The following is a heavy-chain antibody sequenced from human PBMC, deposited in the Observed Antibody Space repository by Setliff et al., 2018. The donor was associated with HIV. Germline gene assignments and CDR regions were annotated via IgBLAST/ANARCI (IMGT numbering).Heavy chain of an antibody. V-gene: IGHV4-34*01. CDR3: ARNPAIPFYDSSGYYYRYYYYCMDV. CDR2: INHSGST. Sequence: PSETLSLTCAVYGGSFSGYYWSWIRQPPGKGLEWIGEINHSGSTNYNPSLKSRVTISVDTSKNQFSLKLSSVTAADTAVYYCARNPAIPFYDSSGYYYRYYYYCMDVWGKGTTVTVSS. CDR1: GGSFSGYY. D-gene: IGHD3-22*01. J-gene: IGHJ6*03.